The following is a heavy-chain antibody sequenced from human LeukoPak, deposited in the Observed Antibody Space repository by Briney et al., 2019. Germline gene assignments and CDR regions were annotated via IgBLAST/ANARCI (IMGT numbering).Heavy chain of an antibody. CDR1: GGSINNYY. Sequence: PSETLSLTCTVSGGSINNYYWSWVRQPPGKGLEWIGYVYYTGGTSYNPSLKSRVTISLDTSKNQFSLILNSVTAADTAVYFCARHGLLVSGPRFDYWGQGILVTVSS. J-gene: IGHJ4*02. CDR2: VYYTGGT. D-gene: IGHD5/OR15-5a*01. V-gene: IGHV4-59*08. CDR3: ARHGLLVSGPRFDY.